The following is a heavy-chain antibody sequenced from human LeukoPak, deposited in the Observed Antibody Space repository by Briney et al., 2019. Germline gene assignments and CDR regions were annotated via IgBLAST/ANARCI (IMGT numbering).Heavy chain of an antibody. CDR3: AIQITMTVVVPYFAY. D-gene: IGHD3-22*01. CDR1: GLTLSDDD. Sequence: GGSLRLSCAASGLTLSDDDMTWVPQAPGKGLEWVSSISGSGTTTYSADSVRARFTASRDNAKNSVFLYKSILRVQAAAVHSCAIQITMTVVVPYFAYWGEETLVTVSS. CDR2: ISGSGTTT. V-gene: IGHV3-11*04. J-gene: IGHJ4*02.